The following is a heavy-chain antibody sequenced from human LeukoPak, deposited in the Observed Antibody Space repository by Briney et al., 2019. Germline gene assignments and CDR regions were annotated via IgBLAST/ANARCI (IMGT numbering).Heavy chain of an antibody. J-gene: IGHJ4*02. CDR3: VRGLPGSAHC. D-gene: IGHD1-26*01. V-gene: IGHV3-66*01. Sequence: GGSLRLSCAASGFTFSSYSMNWVRQAPGKGLEWVSVIYSGGNTYYGDSVKGRFTISRDNSKNTLYLQMNSLRAEDMAVYYCVRGLPGSAHCWGQGTLVTVYS. CDR1: GFTFSSYS. CDR2: IYSGGNT.